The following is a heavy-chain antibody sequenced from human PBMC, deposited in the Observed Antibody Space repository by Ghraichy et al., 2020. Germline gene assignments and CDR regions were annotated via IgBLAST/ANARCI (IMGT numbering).Heavy chain of an antibody. CDR2: IYSGGST. CDR3: ARAAVAGYALQY. D-gene: IGHD6-19*01. J-gene: IGHJ1*01. V-gene: IGHV3-53*01. CDR1: GFNVSSNY. Sequence: GGSLRLSCAASGFNVSSNYMSWVRQAPGKGLEWVSVIYSGGSTYYADSVKGRFTISRDNSKNTLYLQMNSLRAADTAVYYCARAAVAGYALQYWGQGTLVTVSS.